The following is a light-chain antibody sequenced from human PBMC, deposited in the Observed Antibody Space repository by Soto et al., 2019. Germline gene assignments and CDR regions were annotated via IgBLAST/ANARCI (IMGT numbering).Light chain of an antibody. V-gene: IGLV2-23*02. CDR2: EVN. J-gene: IGLJ3*02. CDR1: SNDVGGYNL. Sequence: QSALTQPASVSGSPGQSITISCTGTSNDVGGYNLVSWFQQHPGKAPKLMISEVNKRPSGVSNRFSGSKSANTASLTISGLQAEDEADYYCCSHVGGSSPQWVFGGGTKVTVL. CDR3: CSHVGGSSPQWV.